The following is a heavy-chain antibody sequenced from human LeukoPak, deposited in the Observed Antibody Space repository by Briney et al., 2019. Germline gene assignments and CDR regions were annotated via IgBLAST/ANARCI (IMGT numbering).Heavy chain of an antibody. CDR3: ATTPYGSGSYYLTEYFDY. V-gene: IGHV4-34*01. J-gene: IGHJ4*02. CDR2: INHSGST. D-gene: IGHD3-10*01. CDR1: GGSFSGYY. Sequence: SETLSLTCAVYGGSFSGYYWSWIRQPPGKGLEWIGEINHSGSTNYNPSLKSRVTISVDTSKNQFPLKLSSVTAADTAVYYCATTPYGSGSYYLTEYFDYWGQGTLVTVSS.